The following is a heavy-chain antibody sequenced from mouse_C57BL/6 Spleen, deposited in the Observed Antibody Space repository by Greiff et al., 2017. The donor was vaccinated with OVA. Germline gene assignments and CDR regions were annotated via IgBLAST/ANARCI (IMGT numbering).Heavy chain of an antibody. Sequence: EVKLMESGPGMVKPSQSLSLTCTVTGYSITSGYDWHWIRHFPGNQLEWMGYISYSGSTNYNPSLKSRISFTLDTSKNYFFLKLNSGATEDTDTDYCARGMGDYWGQGTSVTVSS. CDR3: ARGMGDY. CDR2: ISYSGST. V-gene: IGHV3-1*01. J-gene: IGHJ4*01. CDR1: GYSITSGYD.